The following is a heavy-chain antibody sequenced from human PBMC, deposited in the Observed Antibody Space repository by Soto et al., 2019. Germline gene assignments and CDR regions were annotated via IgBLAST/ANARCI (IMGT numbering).Heavy chain of an antibody. D-gene: IGHD4-17*01. Sequence: PETLSLTCAVYGGSFSGYYWRWFRQPPGKGMEWIGEINHSGSTNYNPSLKSRVTISIGTSKNQFSLKLSSVTAADRAVYYCARPVTTGSRCGDTDYSGPLDICGRGPMVIVSS. V-gene: IGHV4-34*01. J-gene: IGHJ3*02. CDR1: GGSFSGYY. CDR3: ARPVTTGSRCGDTDYSGPLDI. CDR2: INHSGST.